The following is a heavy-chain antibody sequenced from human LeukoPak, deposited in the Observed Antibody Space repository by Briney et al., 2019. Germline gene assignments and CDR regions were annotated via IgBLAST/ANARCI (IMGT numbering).Heavy chain of an antibody. D-gene: IGHD2-15*01. CDR2: IYPGDSDP. J-gene: IGHJ4*02. Sequence: PGESLKISCQGSGYTFTTSWIGWVRQMPGKGLEWMGIIYPGDSDPRYSPSFQGQVTISVDKSISTAFLQWSSLKASDTAMYYCARARFCSSGTCYAENWGQGTLVTVSS. CDR3: ARARFCSSGTCYAEN. CDR1: GYTFTTSW. V-gene: IGHV5-51*01.